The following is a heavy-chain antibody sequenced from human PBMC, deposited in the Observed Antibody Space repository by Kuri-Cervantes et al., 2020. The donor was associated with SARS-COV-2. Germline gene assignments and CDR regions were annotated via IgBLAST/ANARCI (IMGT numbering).Heavy chain of an antibody. Sequence: GGSLRLSCAASGFTFSSYAMHWVRQAPGKGLEWVAVISYDGSNKYYADSVQGRFTISRDNSKNTLYLQMNSLRAEDTAVYYCAREGGIAVAGTLIDYWGQGTLVTVSS. J-gene: IGHJ4*02. D-gene: IGHD6-19*01. CDR3: AREGGIAVAGTLIDY. CDR1: GFTFSSYA. V-gene: IGHV3-30-3*01. CDR2: ISYDGSNK.